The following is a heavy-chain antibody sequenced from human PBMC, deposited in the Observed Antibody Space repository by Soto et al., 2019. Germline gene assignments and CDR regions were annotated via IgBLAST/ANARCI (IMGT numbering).Heavy chain of an antibody. CDR1: GFTFSSYW. Sequence: VGSLRLSCVASGFTFSSYWMSWVRQAPGKGLEWVANIKQDGSGKYYVDSVKGRFTISRDNAKNSLYLQMNSLRAEDTAVYYCATSRTFDYWGQGTLVTVSS. J-gene: IGHJ4*02. CDR3: ATSRTFDY. D-gene: IGHD6-13*01. CDR2: IKQDGSGK. V-gene: IGHV3-7*01.